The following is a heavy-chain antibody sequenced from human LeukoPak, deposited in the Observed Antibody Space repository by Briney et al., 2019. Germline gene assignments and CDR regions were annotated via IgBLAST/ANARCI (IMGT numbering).Heavy chain of an antibody. V-gene: IGHV4-59*01. CDR3: ARTGSTVTMLYPFDH. D-gene: IGHD4-17*01. J-gene: IGHJ4*02. Sequence: SETLSLTCTVSGGSISTYYWSWIRQPPGKGPEWLGYIYYSGSTNYNPSLKSRVTISVDTSKNQFSLKLSSVTAADTAVYYCARTGSTVTMLYPFDHWGQGTLVTVSS. CDR2: IYYSGST. CDR1: GGSISTYY.